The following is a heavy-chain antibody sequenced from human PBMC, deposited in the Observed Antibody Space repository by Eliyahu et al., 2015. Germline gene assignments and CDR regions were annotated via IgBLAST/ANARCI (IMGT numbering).Heavy chain of an antibody. CDR3: ARRRWDLDLDS. J-gene: IGHJ4*02. CDR2: ISDSGTT. CDR1: GGSISSSSYY. D-gene: IGHD1-26*01. V-gene: IGHV4-39*01. Sequence: QLQLQESGPGLVKPSETLSLTCTVSGGSISSSSYYWGWIRQPPGKGLEWIGSISDSGTTYYNSSLGSRVTISVDTSKNQFSLKLSSVTAADTAVYYCARRRWDLDLDSWGQGTLVTVSS.